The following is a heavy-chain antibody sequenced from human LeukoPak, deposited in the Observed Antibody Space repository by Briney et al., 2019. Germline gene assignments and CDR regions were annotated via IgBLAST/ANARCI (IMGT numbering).Heavy chain of an antibody. V-gene: IGHV1-24*01. J-gene: IGHJ6*03. CDR3: ATKSVWFGELKTYYYMDV. Sequence: VASVKVSCKVFGYTLTELSIHWVRQAPGKGLEWMGSFDPEDGETIYAQKFQGRVTMTEDASTDTAYMELSSLRSEGTAVYYCATKSVWFGELKTYYYMDVWGKGTTVTVSS. CDR1: GYTLTELS. CDR2: FDPEDGET. D-gene: IGHD3-10*01.